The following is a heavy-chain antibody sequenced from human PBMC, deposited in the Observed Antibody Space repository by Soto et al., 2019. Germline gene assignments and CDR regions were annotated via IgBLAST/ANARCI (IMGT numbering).Heavy chain of an antibody. D-gene: IGHD3-10*01. J-gene: IGHJ6*02. V-gene: IGHV3-30*18. Sequence: QVQLVESGGGVVQPGRSLRLSCAASGFSFSSFAVHWVRQAPGKGLEWVAVMSSDETKINYADSVKGRFTISRDNSKHTLVPQLNGRRPWETAVYFCAKYRSSGTLRDYGMDVWGQGTTATVSS. CDR2: MSSDETKI. CDR3: AKYRSSGTLRDYGMDV. CDR1: GFSFSSFA.